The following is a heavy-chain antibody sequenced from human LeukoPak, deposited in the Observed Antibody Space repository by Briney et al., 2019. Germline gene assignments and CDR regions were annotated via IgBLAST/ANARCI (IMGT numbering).Heavy chain of an antibody. CDR3: ARGGGLDV. D-gene: IGHD3-16*01. CDR2: MNHNGNVN. CDR1: GFTFSSYW. V-gene: IGHV3-7*03. Sequence: GGSLRLSCAASGFTFSSYWMNWARQAPGKGLEWVASMNHNGNVNYYVDSVKGRFTISRDNAKNSLYLQMSNLRAEDTAVYFCARGGGLDVWGQGGTVTVSS. J-gene: IGHJ6*02.